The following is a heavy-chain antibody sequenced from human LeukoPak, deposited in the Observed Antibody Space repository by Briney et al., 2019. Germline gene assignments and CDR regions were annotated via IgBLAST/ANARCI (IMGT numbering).Heavy chain of an antibody. CDR1: GYTFTDYY. CDR2: INPNSGGT. D-gene: IGHD4-17*01. V-gene: IGHV1-2*02. J-gene: IGHJ5*02. CDR3: ARDSGDYPNWFDP. Sequence: ASVKVSCTASGYTFTDYYIHWVRQAPGQGLEWMGWINPNSGGTNYAQKFLGRVTMTRDTSISTAYMALSRLTSDDTAVYYCARDSGDYPNWFDPWGQGTLVTVSS.